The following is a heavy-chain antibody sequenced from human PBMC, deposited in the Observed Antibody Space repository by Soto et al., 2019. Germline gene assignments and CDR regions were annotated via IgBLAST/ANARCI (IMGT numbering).Heavy chain of an antibody. J-gene: IGHJ6*02. CDR2: IYYSGST. Sequence: SETLSLTCTVSGGYISSGGYYWSWIRQHPGKGLEWIGYIYYSGSTYYNPSLKSRVTISVDTSKNQFSLKLSSVTAADTAVYYCARGHSFVSHYYYGMDVWGQGTTVTVSS. CDR1: GGYISSGGYY. CDR3: ARGHSFVSHYYYGMDV. D-gene: IGHD3-16*02. V-gene: IGHV4-31*03.